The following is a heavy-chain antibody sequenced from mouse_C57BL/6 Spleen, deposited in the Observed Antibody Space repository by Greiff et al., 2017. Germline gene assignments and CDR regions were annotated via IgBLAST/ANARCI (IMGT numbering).Heavy chain of an antibody. CDR1: GYAFTSSW. V-gene: IGHV1-82*01. CDR3: ARRDFYCGNGAMDY. Sequence: VQLQQSGPELVKPGASVKISCKASGYAFTSSWMNWVKQRPGQGLEWIGRIYPGDGDTNYNGKFKGKATLTADKSSSTAYMQLSSLTSEDSAVYFCARRDFYCGNGAMDYWGQGTSVTVSS. J-gene: IGHJ4*01. D-gene: IGHD2-1*01. CDR2: IYPGDGDT.